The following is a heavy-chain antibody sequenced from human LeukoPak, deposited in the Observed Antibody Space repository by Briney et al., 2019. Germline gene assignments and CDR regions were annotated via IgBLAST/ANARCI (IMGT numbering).Heavy chain of an antibody. CDR3: VRQYTSSKNPPDF. J-gene: IGHJ4*02. CDR1: GGSISSTTYY. Sequence: SETLPLTCTVSGGSISSTTYYWGRIRQPPGKGLEWIGSIYFSGSTFYNPSLESRVTISVDTSKDQFSLRLSSVTAADTAVYFCVRQYTSSKNPPDFWGQGSLASVSS. V-gene: IGHV4-39*01. CDR2: IYFSGST. D-gene: IGHD6-13*01.